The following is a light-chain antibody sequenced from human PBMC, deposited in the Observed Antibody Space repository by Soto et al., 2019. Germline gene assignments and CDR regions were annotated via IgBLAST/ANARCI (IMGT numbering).Light chain of an antibody. Sequence: QSALTQPASVSGSPGQSITISCTGTSSDVGGYNYVSWYQQHPGKAPKLMIYEVSNRPSGVSTRFSGSKSGNTASLTISGLQAEDEADYYCCSYIGSTIVVFGGGTKLTVL. V-gene: IGLV2-14*01. CDR2: EVS. CDR3: CSYIGSTIVV. J-gene: IGLJ2*01. CDR1: SSDVGGYNY.